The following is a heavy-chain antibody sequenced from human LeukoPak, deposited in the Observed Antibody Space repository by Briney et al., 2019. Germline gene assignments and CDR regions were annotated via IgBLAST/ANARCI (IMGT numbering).Heavy chain of an antibody. Sequence: PGGSLRLSCAASGFTVSSNYMSWFRQAPGKGLEWVSVIYSGGSTYYADSVKGRFTISRDNSKNTLYLQMNSLRAEDTAVYYCARSSGYYRPYFDYWGQGTLVTVSS. J-gene: IGHJ4*02. CDR1: GFTVSSNY. CDR2: IYSGGST. CDR3: ARSSGYYRPYFDY. D-gene: IGHD3-3*01. V-gene: IGHV3-53*01.